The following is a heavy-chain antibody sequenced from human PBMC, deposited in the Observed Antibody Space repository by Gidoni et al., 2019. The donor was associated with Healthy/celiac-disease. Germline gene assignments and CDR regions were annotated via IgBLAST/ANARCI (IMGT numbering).Heavy chain of an antibody. CDR1: GGSFSGYY. Sequence: QVQLQQWGAGLLKPSETLSLTCAVYGGSFSGYYWSWIRQPPGKGLEWIGEINHSGSTNYNPSLKSRVTISVDTPKNQFSLKLSSVTAADTAVYYCARVAPSTSCYVCPPSLDYWGQGTLVTVSS. CDR3: ARVAPSTSCYVCPPSLDY. CDR2: INHSGST. D-gene: IGHD2-2*01. V-gene: IGHV4-34*01. J-gene: IGHJ4*02.